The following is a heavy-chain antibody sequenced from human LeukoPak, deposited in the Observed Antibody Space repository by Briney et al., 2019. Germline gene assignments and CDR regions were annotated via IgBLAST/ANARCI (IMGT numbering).Heavy chain of an antibody. CDR3: ARSPGAWDAYDI. Sequence: PSQTLSLTCTVSGGSISSGSYYWSWIRQPAGKGLEWIGRIYTSGSTNYNPSLKSRVTISVDTSKNQFSLKLTSVTAADTAVYYCARSPGAWDAYDIWGLGTMVTVSS. J-gene: IGHJ3*02. CDR2: IYTSGST. V-gene: IGHV4-61*02. CDR1: GGSISSGSYY.